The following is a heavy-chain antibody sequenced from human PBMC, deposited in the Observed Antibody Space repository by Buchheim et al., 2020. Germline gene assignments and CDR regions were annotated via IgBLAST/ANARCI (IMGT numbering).Heavy chain of an antibody. V-gene: IGHV3-9*01. CDR1: GFTFADYA. Sequence: EVQLVESGGGLVQPGRSLRLSCAASGFTFADYAMHWVRQRPGKGLQWVSSINWSSERTGYADSVKGRFTISRDNAKNSLYRQMNRLTPEDTALYYCAKGHCSGHTCYPGYWGQG. J-gene: IGHJ4*02. D-gene: IGHD2-15*01. CDR3: AKGHCSGHTCYPGY. CDR2: INWSSERT.